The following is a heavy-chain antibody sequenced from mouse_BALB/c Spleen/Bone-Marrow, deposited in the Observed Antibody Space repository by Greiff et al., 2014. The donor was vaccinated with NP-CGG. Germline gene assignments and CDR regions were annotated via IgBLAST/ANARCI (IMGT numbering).Heavy chain of an antibody. CDR1: GFTFSTYG. J-gene: IGHJ4*01. V-gene: IGHV5-6*02. D-gene: IGHD1-3*01. CDR3: SRQDNRNPYAIDY. CDR2: ISRGSGYT. Sequence: DVKLVESGGDLVKPGGSLKLSCAASGFTFSTYGMSWVRQTPDKSLEGVASISRGSGYTYSPPSVKGRFTISRDKAKSTLYLQMVSLMSTDTAMYYCSRQDNRNPYAIDYWGQGTSVTVSS.